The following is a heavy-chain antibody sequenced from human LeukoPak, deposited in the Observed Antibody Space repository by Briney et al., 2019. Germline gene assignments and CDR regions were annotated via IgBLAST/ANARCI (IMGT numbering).Heavy chain of an antibody. D-gene: IGHD5-24*01. CDR3: ARGSAGGWLQEGDY. J-gene: IGHJ4*02. CDR1: GGTFSSYA. CDR2: IIPIFGTA. Sequence: VASVKVSCKASGGTFSSYAISWVRQAPGQGLEWMGGIIPIFGTANCAQKFQGRVTITTDESTSTAYMELSSLRSEDTAVYYCARGSAGGWLQEGDYWGQGTLVTVSS. V-gene: IGHV1-69*05.